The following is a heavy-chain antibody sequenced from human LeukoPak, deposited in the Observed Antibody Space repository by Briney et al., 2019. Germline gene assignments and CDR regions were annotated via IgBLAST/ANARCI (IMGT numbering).Heavy chain of an antibody. CDR1: GFTFSRHW. Sequence: SGGSLRLSCAASGFTFSRHWMSWVRQAPGKGLEWVANIVQDGSQKYYVDSVKGRFTIFRDNGKNSLYLQMNSLRAEDTAVYYCARNEKWGRDLWGQGTLVTVSS. CDR2: IVQDGSQK. CDR3: ARNEKWGRDL. J-gene: IGHJ4*02. D-gene: IGHD1-26*01. V-gene: IGHV3-7*03.